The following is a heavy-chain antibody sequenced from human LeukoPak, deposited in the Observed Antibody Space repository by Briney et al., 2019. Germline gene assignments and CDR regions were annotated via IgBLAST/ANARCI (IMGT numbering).Heavy chain of an antibody. J-gene: IGHJ4*02. D-gene: IGHD3-10*01. Sequence: QAGGSLRLSCAASGFTFDDYGMSWVRQAPGKGLEWVSGINWNGGSTGYADSVKGRFSISRDSADNSLYLQMSSLRGEDTALYHCARYMVRELAGPIDYWGQGTLVTVSS. CDR2: INWNGGST. V-gene: IGHV3-20*01. CDR3: ARYMVRELAGPIDY. CDR1: GFTFDDYG.